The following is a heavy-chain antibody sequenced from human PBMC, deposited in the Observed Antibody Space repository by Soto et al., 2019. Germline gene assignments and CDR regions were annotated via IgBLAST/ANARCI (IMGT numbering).Heavy chain of an antibody. CDR1: GYTFTNFD. Sequence: QVQLVQSGAEVKKPGASVKVSCKAAGYTFTNFDINWMRLATGQGFEWMGWMNANSGNTGYAQKFHGRVTLTRDTSISTAFMELSDLTSEDTAVYYCARGPRNWGVDYWGQGTLVTVSS. D-gene: IGHD7-27*01. V-gene: IGHV1-8*01. CDR2: MNANSGNT. CDR3: ARGPRNWGVDY. J-gene: IGHJ4*02.